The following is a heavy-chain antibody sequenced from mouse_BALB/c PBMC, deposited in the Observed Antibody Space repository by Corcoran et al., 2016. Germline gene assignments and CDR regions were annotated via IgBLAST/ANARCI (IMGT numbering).Heavy chain of an antibody. J-gene: IGHJ4*01. CDR2: INPNNGGT. CDR3: ARGPYYAMDY. Sequence: EVQLQQSGPELVKPGASVKISCKTSGYTFTEYTMHWVKQSHGKSLERIGGINPNNGGTSYNQKFKGKATLTVDKSSSTAYMELRSLTSEDSAVYYCARGPYYAMDYWGQGTSVTVSS. CDR1: GYTFTEYT. V-gene: IGHV1-18*01.